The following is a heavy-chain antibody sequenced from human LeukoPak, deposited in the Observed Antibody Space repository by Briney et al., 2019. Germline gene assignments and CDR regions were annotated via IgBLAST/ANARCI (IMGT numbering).Heavy chain of an antibody. J-gene: IGHJ4*02. D-gene: IGHD3-9*01. Sequence: PGGSLRLSCVASAFAFARHWMSWVRQAPGKGLEWVSYISSSGSTIYYADSVKGRFTISRDNAKNSLYLQMNSLRAEDTAVYYCARVYYDILTGYPGSYFDYWGQGTLVTVSS. CDR3: ARVYYDILTGYPGSYFDY. CDR2: ISSSGSTI. CDR1: AFAFARHW. V-gene: IGHV3-48*04.